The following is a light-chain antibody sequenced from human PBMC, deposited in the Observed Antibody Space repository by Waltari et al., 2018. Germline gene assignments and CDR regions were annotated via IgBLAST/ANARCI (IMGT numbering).Light chain of an antibody. V-gene: IGLV8-61*01. CDR1: SGSASSTSY. J-gene: IGLJ3*02. Sequence: QTVVTQEPSLSVSPGGTVTPTCALSSGSASSTSYPTWYQQTPGQPPRTLVYKGISRSSGVPDRVSGSILGNTAALTITGAQADDESDYYCSMYMGSGVWVFGGGTKLTVL. CDR3: SMYMGSGVWV. CDR2: KGI.